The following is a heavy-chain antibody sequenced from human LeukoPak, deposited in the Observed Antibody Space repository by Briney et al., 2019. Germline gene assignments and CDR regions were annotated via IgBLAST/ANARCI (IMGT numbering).Heavy chain of an antibody. D-gene: IGHD1-26*01. V-gene: IGHV4-38-2*02. CDR3: ARGGSYYL. J-gene: IGHJ4*02. CDR2: IYHSGST. CDR1: GGSISSGCY. Sequence: PSETLSLTCTVSGGSISSGCYWGWIRQPPGKGLEWIGSIYHSGSTYYNPSLKSRVTISVDTSKNQFSLKLSSVTAADTAVYYCARGGSYYLWGQGTLVTVSS.